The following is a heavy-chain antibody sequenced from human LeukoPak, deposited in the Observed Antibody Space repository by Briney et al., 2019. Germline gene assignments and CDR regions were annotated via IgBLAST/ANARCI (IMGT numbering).Heavy chain of an antibody. CDR2: INSDGSST. CDR3: AREVRGYSGYGDY. CDR1: GFTFSSYW. Sequence: GGSLRLSCAASGFTFSSYWMHWVRQAPGKGLVWVSRINSDGSSTSYADSVKGRFTISRDNAKNTLYLQMNSLRAEDTAVYYCAREVRGYSGYGDYWGQGTLVTVSS. J-gene: IGHJ4*02. D-gene: IGHD5-12*01. V-gene: IGHV3-74*01.